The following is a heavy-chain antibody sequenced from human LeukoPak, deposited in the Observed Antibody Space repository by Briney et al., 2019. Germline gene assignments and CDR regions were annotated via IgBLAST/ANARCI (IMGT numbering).Heavy chain of an antibody. CDR3: VRIPQRVPHNWFDP. CDR2: ISAYNGNT. Sequence: GASVKVSCKASGYTFTSYGISWVRQAPGQGLEWMGWISAYNGNTNYAQKLQGRVTMTRDTSISTAYMELNNLRSDDTAVYYCVRIPQRVPHNWFDPWGQGTLVTVSS. J-gene: IGHJ5*02. V-gene: IGHV1-18*01. CDR1: GYTFTSYG. D-gene: IGHD2-2*01.